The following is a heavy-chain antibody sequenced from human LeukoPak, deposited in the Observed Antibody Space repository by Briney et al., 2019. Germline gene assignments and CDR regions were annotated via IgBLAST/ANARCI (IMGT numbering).Heavy chain of an antibody. CDR1: GFTFSRYW. CDR2: IKEDGSVK. CDR3: AASITMFDY. J-gene: IGHJ4*02. D-gene: IGHD3-10*01. V-gene: IGHV3-7*02. Sequence: PGGSLRLSCAASGFTFSRYWMSWFRQAPGKGLEWVANIKEDGSVKYYVESVKGRFTISRDNAKNSLYLQMNSLRAEDTAVYYCAASITMFDYWGQGTLVTVSS.